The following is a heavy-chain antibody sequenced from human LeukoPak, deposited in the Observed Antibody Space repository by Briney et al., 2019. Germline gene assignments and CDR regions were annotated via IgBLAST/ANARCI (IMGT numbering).Heavy chain of an antibody. J-gene: IGHJ3*02. CDR3: ARVGFYGGNDAFDI. V-gene: IGHV3-74*01. CDR1: GFTFSSYW. Sequence: GGSLRLSCAASGFTFSSYWMHWVRQAPGQGLVWVSRINSDGSSTSYADSAKGRFTISRDNAKNTLYLQMNSLRAEDTAVYYCARVGFYGGNDAFDIWGQGTMVTVSS. CDR2: INSDGSST. D-gene: IGHD4-23*01.